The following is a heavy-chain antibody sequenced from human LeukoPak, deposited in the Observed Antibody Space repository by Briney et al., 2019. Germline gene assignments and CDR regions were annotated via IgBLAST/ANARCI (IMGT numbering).Heavy chain of an antibody. CDR3: ARDYYDSSGYDAFDI. V-gene: IGHV1-69*13. Sequence: ASVKVSCKASGGTFSSYAISWVRQAPGQGLEWMGGIIPIFGTANYAQKFQGRVTITADESTSTAYMELSSLRSEDTAVYYCARDYYDSSGYDAFDIWGQGTLVTVSS. J-gene: IGHJ3*02. CDR2: IIPIFGTA. D-gene: IGHD3-22*01. CDR1: GGTFSSYA.